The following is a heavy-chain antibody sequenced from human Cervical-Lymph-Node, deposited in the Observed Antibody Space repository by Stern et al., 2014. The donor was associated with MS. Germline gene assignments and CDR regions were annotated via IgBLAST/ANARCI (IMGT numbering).Heavy chain of an antibody. J-gene: IGHJ6*02. V-gene: IGHV3-15*01. D-gene: IGHD2-21*01. CDR1: GFTVRDAW. Sequence: EVQLVESGGVLVKPGGSLTLSCAASGFTVRDAWMTWVRQAPGQALEWVGRIKSRDDGGTIDHAAPVRGRFTISRDESKNTLFLQMTSLKPEDTAVYFCTTLDQVLWGLDVWGQGTTVTVSS. CDR2: IKSRDDGGTI. CDR3: TTLDQVLWGLDV.